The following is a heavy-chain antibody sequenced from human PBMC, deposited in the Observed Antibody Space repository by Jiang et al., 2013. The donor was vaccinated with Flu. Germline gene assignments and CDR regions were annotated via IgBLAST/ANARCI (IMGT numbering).Heavy chain of an antibody. Sequence: PGASVKVSCKASGYTFTGYYMHWVRQAPGQGLEWMGWINPNSGGTNYAQKFQGRVTMTRDTSISTAYMELSRLRSDDTAVYYCARDRGHSITGIDVYYYYGMDVWGQGTTVTVSS. CDR2: INPNSGGT. D-gene: IGHD1-20*01. CDR1: GYTFTGYY. CDR3: ARDRGHSITGIDVYYYYGMDV. J-gene: IGHJ6*02. V-gene: IGHV1-2*02.